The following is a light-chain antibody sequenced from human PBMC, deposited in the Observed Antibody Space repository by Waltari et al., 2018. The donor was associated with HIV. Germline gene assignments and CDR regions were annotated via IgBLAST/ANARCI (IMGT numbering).Light chain of an antibody. CDR1: SSNIGSNT. Sequence: QSVLTQPPSASGTPGQRVTISCSGSSSNIGSNTVNWYQQPPGTAPKLLLYSNNQRPSGVPDRFSGSKSGTSASLAISGLQSEDEADDYCAAWDDSLNVLYVFGTGTKVTVL. V-gene: IGLV1-44*01. CDR2: SNN. J-gene: IGLJ1*01. CDR3: AAWDDSLNVLYV.